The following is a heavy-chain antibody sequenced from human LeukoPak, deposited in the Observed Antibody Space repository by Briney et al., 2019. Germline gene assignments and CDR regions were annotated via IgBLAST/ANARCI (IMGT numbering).Heavy chain of an antibody. Sequence: SETLSLTCSVSGGSISSSSDFWGWIRQPPGKGLEWIGTIYYSGSAYYNPSLKSRVTISVDTSKNQFSLKLSSVTAADTAVYYCARRNSGWYYFDYWGQGTLVTVSS. CDR3: ARRNSGWYYFDY. J-gene: IGHJ4*02. CDR2: IYYSGSA. CDR1: GGSISSSSDF. D-gene: IGHD6-19*01. V-gene: IGHV4-39*07.